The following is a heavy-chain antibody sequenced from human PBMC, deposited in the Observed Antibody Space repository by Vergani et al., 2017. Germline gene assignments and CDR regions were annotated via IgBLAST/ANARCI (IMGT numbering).Heavy chain of an antibody. D-gene: IGHD5-24*01. Sequence: EVQLVESGGGFVQPGGSLRLSCAASGFTFSSYWMYWVRQAPGKGMVWVSRINSDGTGTNYADSVRGRFTISRDNAKNTLYLLMNSLRAEDTAVYYCARIRGCGDVYKDFDFWGQGTLVTVSS. CDR1: GFTFSSYW. J-gene: IGHJ4*02. CDR2: INSDGTGT. V-gene: IGHV3-74*01. CDR3: ARIRGCGDVYKDFDF.